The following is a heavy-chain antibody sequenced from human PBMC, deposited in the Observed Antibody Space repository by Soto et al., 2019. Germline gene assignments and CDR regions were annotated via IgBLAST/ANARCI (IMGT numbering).Heavy chain of an antibody. D-gene: IGHD1-20*01. V-gene: IGHV1-69*01. CDR1: GGTFSGYA. CDR2: IIPICGIT. Sequence: QAQLMQAGAEVKEPGSSVKVSCKASGGTFSGYAISWVRQAPGQGLEWLGGIIPICGITNYAQKFQNRLTIAAAESSATVYMDLRSLTSENSTIYYCARDQRSITGTTSSEDFQHWGQGTLVSVS. J-gene: IGHJ1*01. CDR3: ARDQRSITGTTSSEDFQH.